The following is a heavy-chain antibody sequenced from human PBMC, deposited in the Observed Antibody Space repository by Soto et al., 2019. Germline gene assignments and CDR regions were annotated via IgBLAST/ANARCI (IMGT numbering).Heavy chain of an antibody. CDR2: ISPGGDRI. Sequence: EVQLVESGGGLVQPGGSLRLSCVASGFMFDSYAMNWVRQAPGKGLEWVSYISPGGDRIYYAESLKGRITISRDNARNSLSLQMNILRDEDTAVYYCTKSAVSAGWGVDFWGQGTLVTVSS. D-gene: IGHD6-19*01. CDR3: TKSAVSAGWGVDF. CDR1: GFMFDSYA. J-gene: IGHJ4*02. V-gene: IGHV3-48*02.